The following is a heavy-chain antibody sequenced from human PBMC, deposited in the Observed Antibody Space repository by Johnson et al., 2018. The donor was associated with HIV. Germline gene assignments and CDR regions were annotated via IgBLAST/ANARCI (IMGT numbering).Heavy chain of an antibody. D-gene: IGHD4-17*01. J-gene: IGHJ3*02. CDR1: GFTFDDYG. V-gene: IGHV3-48*04. CDR2: ISSIGTTM. CDR3: AREKLGSTEYDAFEI. Sequence: VQLVESGGGVVRPGGSLRLSCAASGFTFDDYGMSWVRQAPGKGLEWVSYISSIGTTMYYADSVKGRFTISRNNVRNSLYLQMSSLRAADTAVYYCAREKLGSTEYDAFEIWGQGTMVTVSS.